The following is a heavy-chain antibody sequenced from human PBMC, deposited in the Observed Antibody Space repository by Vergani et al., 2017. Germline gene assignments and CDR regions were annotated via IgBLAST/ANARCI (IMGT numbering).Heavy chain of an antibody. Sequence: QVQLQESGPGLVKPSETLSLTFTVSGGSISSYYWSWIRPPPGKGLEWFGYIYYSGSSNYNPSLNSRVTISVDTSKNQFSLKLSSVTAADTAVYYCASHREYGAALFDYWGQGTLVTVAS. CDR3: ASHREYGAALFDY. J-gene: IGHJ4*02. D-gene: IGHD4-17*01. CDR2: IYYSGSS. CDR1: GGSISSYY. V-gene: IGHV4-59*01.